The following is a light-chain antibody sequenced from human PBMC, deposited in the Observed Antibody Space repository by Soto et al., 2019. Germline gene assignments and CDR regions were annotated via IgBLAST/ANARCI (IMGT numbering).Light chain of an antibody. CDR2: AAS. Sequence: AIQMTQSPSSLSASAGDRVTITCRASQGIRSDLGWYRQKPGKAPDLLIYAASSLQTGVPSRFSGNGSDTDFILTISSLQPEDFATYYCLQNYNYPRTFGQGTRLEIK. V-gene: IGKV1-6*01. CDR3: LQNYNYPRT. CDR1: QGIRSD. J-gene: IGKJ5*01.